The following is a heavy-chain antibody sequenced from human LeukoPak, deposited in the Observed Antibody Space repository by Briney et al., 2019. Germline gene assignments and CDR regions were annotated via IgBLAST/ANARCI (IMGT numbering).Heavy chain of an antibody. J-gene: IGHJ4*02. D-gene: IGHD5-24*01. CDR1: GGSITSHY. CDR2: FYYSGST. V-gene: IGHV4-59*08. CDR3: ARSGGRDGYNFGY. Sequence: SETLSLTCTVSGGSITSHYWSWIRQPPGKGLEWIGYFYYSGSTNYNPSLESRVTISVETSRAHFYLKLSSVTAADTAVYYCARSGGRDGYNFGYWGPGTLVTVSS.